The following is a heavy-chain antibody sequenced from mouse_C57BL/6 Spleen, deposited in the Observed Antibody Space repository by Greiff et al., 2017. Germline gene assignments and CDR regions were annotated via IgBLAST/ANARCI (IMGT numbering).Heavy chain of an antibody. D-gene: IGHD2-4*01. CDR1: GYTFTSYW. CDR3: APYDYDGIDY. V-gene: IGHV1-59*01. CDR2: IDPSDSYT. J-gene: IGHJ2*01. Sequence: VQLQQPGAELVRPGTSVKLSCKASGYTFTSYWMHWVKQRPGQGLEWIGVIDPSDSYTNYNQKFKGKATLTVDTSSSTAYMQLSSLTSEDSAVYYCAPYDYDGIDYWGQGTTLTVSS.